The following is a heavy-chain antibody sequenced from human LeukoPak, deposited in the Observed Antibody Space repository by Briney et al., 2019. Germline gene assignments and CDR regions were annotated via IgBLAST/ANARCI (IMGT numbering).Heavy chain of an antibody. CDR1: GFTFSSYV. CDR3: ASLPGIAAAGEDY. CDR2: ISGSGDNT. D-gene: IGHD6-13*01. Sequence: GGSLRLSCAASGFTFSSYVMNWVRQAPGKGLEWVSTISGSGDNTYYADSVKGRFTISRDNAKNSLYLQMNSLRAEDTAVYYCASLPGIAAAGEDYWGQGTLVTVSS. V-gene: IGHV3-23*01. J-gene: IGHJ4*02.